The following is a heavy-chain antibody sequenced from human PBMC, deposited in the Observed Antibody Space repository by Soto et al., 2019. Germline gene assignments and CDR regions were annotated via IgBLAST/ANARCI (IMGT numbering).Heavy chain of an antibody. Sequence: ASVKVSCKASGYTFSDYYMHCGRQVPGQGLEWMGWINPNSGGTNYAQKFQGRVTMTRDTSISTAYMELNRLRSDDTAVYYCARDQSPSSGWPGMDVWGQGTTVTVSS. CDR2: INPNSGGT. J-gene: IGHJ6*01. D-gene: IGHD6-19*01. CDR3: ARDQSPSSGWPGMDV. CDR1: GYTFSDYY. V-gene: IGHV1-2*02.